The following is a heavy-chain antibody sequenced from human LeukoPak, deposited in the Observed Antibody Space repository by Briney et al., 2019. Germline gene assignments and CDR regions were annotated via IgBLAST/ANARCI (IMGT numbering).Heavy chain of an antibody. V-gene: IGHV3-21*04. CDR2: ISSSSNYI. CDR3: ARDVRYLGGFYFDY. J-gene: IGHJ4*02. Sequence: GGSLRLSCAASGFTFNSYSMNWVRQAPGKGLEWVSSISSSSNYIYYADSVKGRFTISRDNAKNSLYLQMNSLRAEDTAVYYCARDVRYLGGFYFDYWGQGTLVTVSS. D-gene: IGHD3-9*01. CDR1: GFTFNSYS.